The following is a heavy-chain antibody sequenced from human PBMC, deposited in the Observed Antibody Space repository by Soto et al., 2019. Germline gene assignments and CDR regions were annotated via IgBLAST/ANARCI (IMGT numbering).Heavy chain of an antibody. CDR2: IRAYNGNT. Sequence: QVQLVQSGAEVKKPGASVKVSCKASGYTFTSYGISWVRQAPGQGLEWMGWIRAYNGNTNCAQKLQGRVTMTTDTSTSIAYLEMRSLRSDDTAVYYCARDTEAYYDFWSGGDTDYWGQGTLVTVSS. D-gene: IGHD3-3*01. J-gene: IGHJ4*02. CDR1: GYTFTSYG. CDR3: ARDTEAYYDFWSGGDTDY. V-gene: IGHV1-18*01.